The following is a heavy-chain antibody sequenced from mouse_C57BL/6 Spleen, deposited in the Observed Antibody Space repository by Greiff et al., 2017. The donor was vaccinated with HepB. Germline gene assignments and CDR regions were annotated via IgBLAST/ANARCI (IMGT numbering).Heavy chain of an antibody. CDR3: ARSIYDGYYDMDY. D-gene: IGHD2-3*01. V-gene: IGHV1-18*01. CDR2: INPNNGGT. J-gene: IGHJ4*01. Sequence: EVQLQQSGPELVKPGASVKIPCKASGYTFTDYNMDWVKQSHGKSLEWIGDINPNNGGTIYNQKFKGKATLTVDKSSSTAYMELRILTSEDTAVYYCARSIYDGYYDMDYWGQGTSVTVSS. CDR1: GYTFTDYN.